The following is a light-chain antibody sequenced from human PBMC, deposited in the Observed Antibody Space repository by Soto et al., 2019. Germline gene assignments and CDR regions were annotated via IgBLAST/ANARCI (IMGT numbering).Light chain of an antibody. Sequence: QSALTQPPSVSGSPGQSVTISCTGTSSDVGSYNRVSWYQQPPGTAPKIMIYEVSNRPSGVPDRFSGSKSGNTASLTISGLQAEDESDYYCSSYTSSYTYVLGTGTKVTVL. CDR1: SSDVGSYNR. CDR3: SSYTSSYTYV. CDR2: EVS. J-gene: IGLJ1*01. V-gene: IGLV2-18*02.